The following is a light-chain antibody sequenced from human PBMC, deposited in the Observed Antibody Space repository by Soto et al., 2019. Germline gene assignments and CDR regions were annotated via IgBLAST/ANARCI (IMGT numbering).Light chain of an antibody. CDR2: DAS. CDR3: QQRVVWPPIT. J-gene: IGKJ5*01. Sequence: EVVLTQFPVTLSLSPGERATLSCRASQNINNYLAWYQQKPGQAPRLLVYDASNTATGVPARFSGSGSGTDFTLTISSLEPEDFAVYYCQQRVVWPPITFGQGTRLEIK. V-gene: IGKV3-11*01. CDR1: QNINNY.